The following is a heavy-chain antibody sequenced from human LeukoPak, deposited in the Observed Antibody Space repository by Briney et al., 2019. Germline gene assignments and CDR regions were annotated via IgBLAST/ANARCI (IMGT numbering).Heavy chain of an antibody. CDR1: GFTFSSYG. CDR3: ARADSSGYQRQFDY. D-gene: IGHD3-22*01. Sequence: GGSLRLSCAASGFTFSSYGMHWVRQAPGKGLEWVAVIWYDGSNKYYADSVKGRFTISRDISKNTPYLQMSSLRAEDTAVYYCARADSSGYQRQFDYWGQGTLVTVSS. V-gene: IGHV3-33*01. CDR2: IWYDGSNK. J-gene: IGHJ4*02.